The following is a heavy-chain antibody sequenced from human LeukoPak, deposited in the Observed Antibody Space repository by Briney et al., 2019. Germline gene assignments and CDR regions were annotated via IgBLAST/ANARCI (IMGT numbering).Heavy chain of an antibody. CDR2: IYSGGGT. Sequence: GGSLRLSCAASGFTVSRNYMSWVRQAPGKGLEWVSVIYSGGGTYYADAVKGRFTISRDNSKNTLYLQMNSLRAGDTAVYYCARDHYVDAFDIWGQGTMVTVSS. D-gene: IGHD3-16*01. CDR3: ARDHYVDAFDI. CDR1: GFTVSRNY. J-gene: IGHJ3*02. V-gene: IGHV3-66*01.